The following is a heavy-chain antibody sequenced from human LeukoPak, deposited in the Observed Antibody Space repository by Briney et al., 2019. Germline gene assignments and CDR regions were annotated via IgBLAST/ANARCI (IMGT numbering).Heavy chain of an antibody. Sequence: ASVKVSCKASGYTFTSYGISWVRQAPGQGLEWMGWISAYNGNTNYAQKLQGRVTMTTDTSTSTAYMELRSLRSDDTAVYYCAREWAIVGATQFDYWGQGTLVTVSS. CDR1: GYTFTSYG. V-gene: IGHV1-18*01. J-gene: IGHJ4*02. D-gene: IGHD1-26*01. CDR3: AREWAIVGATQFDY. CDR2: ISAYNGNT.